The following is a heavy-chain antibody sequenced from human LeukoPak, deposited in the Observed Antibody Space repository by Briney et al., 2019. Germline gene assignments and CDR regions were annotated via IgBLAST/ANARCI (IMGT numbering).Heavy chain of an antibody. J-gene: IGHJ5*02. CDR1: GGSISSYY. CDR2: IYYSGST. D-gene: IGHD3-10*01. CDR3: ASSKYGSGSFWFDP. Sequence: PSETLSLTCTVSGGSISSYYWSWIRQPPGKGLEWIGYIYYSGSTNYNPSLKSRVTISVDTSKDQFSLKLSSVTAADTAVYYCASSKYGSGSFWFDPWGQGTLVTVSS. V-gene: IGHV4-59*01.